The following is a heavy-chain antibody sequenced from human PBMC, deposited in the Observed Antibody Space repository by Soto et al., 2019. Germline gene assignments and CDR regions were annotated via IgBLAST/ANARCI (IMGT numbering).Heavy chain of an antibody. V-gene: IGHV1-18*01. D-gene: IGHD3-16*02. J-gene: IGHJ4*02. CDR1: GYTFTSYG. CDR3: ARDSFYDYVWGSYRSQPTNFDY. CDR2: ISAYNGNT. Sequence: ASVKVSCKASGYTFTSYGISWVRQAPGQGLEWMGWISAYNGNTNYAQKLQGRVTMTTDTSTSTAYMELRSLRSDDTAVYYCARDSFYDYVWGSYRSQPTNFDYWGQGTLVTVSS.